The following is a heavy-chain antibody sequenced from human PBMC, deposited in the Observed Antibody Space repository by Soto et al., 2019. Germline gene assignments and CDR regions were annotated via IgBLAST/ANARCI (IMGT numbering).Heavy chain of an antibody. CDR1: RFTFDDYA. V-gene: IGHV3-9*01. CDR2: IGWNSAII. Sequence: GRSLRLSCAASRFTFDDYALHWVRQAPGKGLEWVSGIGWNSAIISYADSVKGRFSITRDNAKKYVYLQMDSLRPEDTALYYCVKDFGYYYDYAFDVWGQGTMVTVSP. D-gene: IGHD3-22*01. J-gene: IGHJ3*01. CDR3: VKDFGYYYDYAFDV.